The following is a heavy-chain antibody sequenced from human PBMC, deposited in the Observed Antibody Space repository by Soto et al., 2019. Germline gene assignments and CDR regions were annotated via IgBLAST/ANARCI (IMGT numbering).Heavy chain of an antibody. J-gene: IGHJ3*02. D-gene: IGHD3-16*02. CDR3: ARDGLHLGELSLPLPRGI. Sequence: GGSLRLSCAASGFTVSSNYMSWVRQAPGKGLEWVSVIYSGGSTYYADSVKGRFTISRDNSKNTLYLQMNSLRAEDTAVYYCARDGLHLGELSLPLPRGIWGQGTMVTVSS. CDR1: GFTVSSNY. CDR2: IYSGGST. V-gene: IGHV3-66*01.